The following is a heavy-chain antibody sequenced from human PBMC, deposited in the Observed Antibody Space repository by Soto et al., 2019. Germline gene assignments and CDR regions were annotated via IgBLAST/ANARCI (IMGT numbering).Heavy chain of an antibody. J-gene: IGHJ5*02. CDR3: ARGGXTGIAVAGTRNRNWFDP. Sequence: PSETLSLTCAVYGGSFSGYYWSWIRQPPGKGLEWIGEINHSGSTNCNPSLKSRVTISVDTSKNQFSLKLSSVTAADTAVYYCARGGXTGIAVAGTRNRNWFDPWGPGTLVTVSS. CDR2: INHSGST. V-gene: IGHV4-34*01. CDR1: GGSFSGYY. D-gene: IGHD6-19*01.